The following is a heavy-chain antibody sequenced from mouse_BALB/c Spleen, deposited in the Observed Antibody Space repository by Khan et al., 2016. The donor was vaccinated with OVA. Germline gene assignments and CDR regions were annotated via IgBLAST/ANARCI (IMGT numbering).Heavy chain of an antibody. V-gene: IGHV1-77*01. D-gene: IGHD1-1*01. CDR1: GYTFTDYV. CDR3: ARSYYGSSYFDY. Sequence: QVQLKESGPELVKPGASVKMSCKASGYTFTDYVIRWVKQRTGQGLEWIGEIYPGSGSTYYNEKFKGKATLTADKSSNTAYMQLSSLTSEDSAVYFCARSYYGSSYFDYWGQGTTLTVSS. CDR2: IYPGSGST. J-gene: IGHJ2*01.